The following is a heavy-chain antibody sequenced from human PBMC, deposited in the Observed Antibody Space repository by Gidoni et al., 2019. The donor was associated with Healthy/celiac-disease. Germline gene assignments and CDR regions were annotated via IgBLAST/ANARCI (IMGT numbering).Heavy chain of an antibody. CDR3: ARGNVDTAMVWLYYFDY. D-gene: IGHD5-18*01. V-gene: IGHV1-69*06. CDR2: IIPIFGTA. Sequence: QVQLVQSGAEVKKPGSSVKVSCKASGGTFSSYAISWVRQAPGQGLEWMGGIIPIFGTANYAQKFQGRVTITADKSTSTAYMELSSLRSEDTAVYYCARGNVDTAMVWLYYFDYWGQGTLVTVSS. CDR1: GGTFSSYA. J-gene: IGHJ4*02.